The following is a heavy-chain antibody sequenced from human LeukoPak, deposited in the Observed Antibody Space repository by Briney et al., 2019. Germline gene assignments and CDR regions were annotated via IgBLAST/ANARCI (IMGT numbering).Heavy chain of an antibody. J-gene: IGHJ6*02. CDR3: ARDGSDTFRLVVLYYGIDV. CDR1: GGTFSIYA. CDR2: IIPIFGTA. D-gene: IGHD5-12*01. Sequence: GASVNVSFSSSGGTFSIYAISWMRQAPGQGLEWMGGIIPIFGTANYAQKFQGRVTITADESTSTAYMELSSLRSEDTAVYYCARDGSDTFRLVVLYYGIDVWGQGTTVTVSS. V-gene: IGHV1-69*13.